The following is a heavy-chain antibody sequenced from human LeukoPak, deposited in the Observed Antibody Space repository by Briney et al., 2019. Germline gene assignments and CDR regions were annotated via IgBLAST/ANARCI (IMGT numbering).Heavy chain of an antibody. V-gene: IGHV4-61*05. Sequence: SETLSLTCTVSGGSISSSSYYWGWIRQPPGKGLEWIGYIYYSGSTNYNPSLKSRVTISVDTSKNQFSLKLSSVTAADTAVYYCASEIAAAGKDAFDIWGQGTMVTVSS. J-gene: IGHJ3*02. CDR1: GGSISSSSYY. CDR3: ASEIAAAGKDAFDI. D-gene: IGHD6-13*01. CDR2: IYYSGST.